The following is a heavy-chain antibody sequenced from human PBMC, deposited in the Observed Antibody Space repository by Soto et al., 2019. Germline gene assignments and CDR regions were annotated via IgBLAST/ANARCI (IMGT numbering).Heavy chain of an antibody. CDR3: ARRLLSSSDGRGVVGGPSMKDTRNPLQAPP. V-gene: IGHV5-10-1*01. CDR1: GYSFTSYW. D-gene: IGHD2-2*01. CDR2: IDPSDSYT. J-gene: IGHJ5*02. Sequence: PGESLKISCKGSGYSFTSYWISWVRQMPGKGLEWMGRIDPSDSYTNYSPSFQGHVTISADKSISTAYLQWSSPKASDTAMYYCARRLLSSSDGRGVVGGPSMKDTRNPLQAPPWG.